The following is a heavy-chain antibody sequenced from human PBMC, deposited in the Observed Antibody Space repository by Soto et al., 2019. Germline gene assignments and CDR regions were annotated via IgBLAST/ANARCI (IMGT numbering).Heavy chain of an antibody. CDR1: GFTFSSYW. D-gene: IGHD5-18*01. Sequence: GGSLRLSCAASGFTFSSYWMHWVRQAPGKGLVWVSRINSDGSSTSYADSVKGRFTISRDNAKNTPYLQMNSLRAEDTAVYYCARDTPTWGVDTAMVRSMDVWGQGTTVTVSS. CDR3: ARDTPTWGVDTAMVRSMDV. CDR2: INSDGSST. V-gene: IGHV3-74*01. J-gene: IGHJ6*02.